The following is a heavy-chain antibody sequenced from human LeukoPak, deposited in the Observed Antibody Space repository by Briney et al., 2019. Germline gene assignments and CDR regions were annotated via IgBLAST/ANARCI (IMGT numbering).Heavy chain of an antibody. V-gene: IGHV3-11*01. CDR3: ATIDYYDSSGYYFDY. CDR2: ISSSGSTI. J-gene: IGHJ4*02. CDR1: GFTFSDYY. Sequence: GGSLRLSCAASGFTFSDYYMSWIRQAPGKGLEWGSYISSSGSTIYYADSVKGRFTISRHNSKNTLYLQMNSLRAEDTAVYYCATIDYYDSSGYYFDYWGQGTLVTVSS. D-gene: IGHD3-22*01.